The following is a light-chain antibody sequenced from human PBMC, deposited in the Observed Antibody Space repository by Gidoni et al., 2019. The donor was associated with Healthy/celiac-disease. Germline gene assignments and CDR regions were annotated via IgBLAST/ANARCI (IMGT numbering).Light chain of an antibody. CDR1: KLGDKY. CDR2: QDS. J-gene: IGLJ2*01. Sequence: SYELTQPPSVSVSPGQTASITCSGDKLGDKYACGYQQKPGPSPVLVIYQDSKRPSGIPERFSGSNSGNTATLTISGTQAMDEADYYCQAWDSSTAVFGGGTKLTVL. CDR3: QAWDSSTAV. V-gene: IGLV3-1*01.